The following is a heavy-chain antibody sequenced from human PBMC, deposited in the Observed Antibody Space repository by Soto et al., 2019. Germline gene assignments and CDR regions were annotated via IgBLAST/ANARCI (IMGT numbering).Heavy chain of an antibody. Sequence: ASVKVSCKASGYTFTGYYMHWVRQAPGQGLEWMGWINPNSGGTNYAQKFQGWVTMTRDTSISTAYMELSRLRSDDTAVYYCARERIAAAGKDYYYYYGMDVWGQGTTVTVSS. CDR2: INPNSGGT. J-gene: IGHJ6*02. CDR1: GYTFTGYY. V-gene: IGHV1-2*04. D-gene: IGHD6-13*01. CDR3: ARERIAAAGKDYYYYYGMDV.